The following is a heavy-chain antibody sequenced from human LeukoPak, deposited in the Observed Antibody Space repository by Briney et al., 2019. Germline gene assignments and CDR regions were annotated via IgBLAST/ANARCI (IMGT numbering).Heavy chain of an antibody. J-gene: IGHJ4*02. Sequence: GESLKISCKGSGSRYTSYWIAWVRQMPGKGLEWRGIIYPGDSDTRYSPSFQGQVTISADKSISTAYLQWGSLKASDTAMYYCARPSYGGNSNFDYWGQGTLVTVSS. CDR3: ARPSYGGNSNFDY. CDR1: GSRYTSYW. CDR2: IYPGDSDT. D-gene: IGHD4-23*01. V-gene: IGHV5-51*01.